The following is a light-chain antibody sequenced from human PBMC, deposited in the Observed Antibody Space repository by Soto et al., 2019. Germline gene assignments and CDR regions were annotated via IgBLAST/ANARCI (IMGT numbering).Light chain of an antibody. J-gene: IGKJ1*01. V-gene: IGKV3-11*01. Sequence: EIVLTQSPATLSLSPGERATLSCRASQSVSSYLACYQQKLGQAPRLLIYDASNRATGIPARFSGSGSGTDFTLTISSLVPEDFAVYYCQQRSNWPPWTFGQGTKVEIK. CDR1: QSVSSY. CDR2: DAS. CDR3: QQRSNWPPWT.